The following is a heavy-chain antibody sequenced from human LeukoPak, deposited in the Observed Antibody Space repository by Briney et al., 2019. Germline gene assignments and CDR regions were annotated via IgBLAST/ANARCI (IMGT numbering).Heavy chain of an antibody. V-gene: IGHV1-2*02. Sequence: ASVKVSFKTSGYTFTGYYIHWVRQAPGQGLEWMGWINANSGDTKYAPKFQGRVTMTRDTSISTAYMELSRLGTDDTAVYYCARDRNSGSSLDIWGQGTMLTVSS. CDR3: ARDRNSGSSLDI. CDR2: INANSGDT. CDR1: GYTFTGYY. J-gene: IGHJ3*02. D-gene: IGHD6-6*01.